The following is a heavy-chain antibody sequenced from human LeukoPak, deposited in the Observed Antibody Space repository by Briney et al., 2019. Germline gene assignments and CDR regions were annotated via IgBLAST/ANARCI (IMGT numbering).Heavy chain of an antibody. Sequence: PSETLSLTCTVSGGSINSYYWSWIRQPPGKGLEWIGYIFYSGSTYYNPSLKSRVTISLDTSKNQFSLKLSSVTAADTAIYYCARARRDRLFDYWGQGTLVTVSS. V-gene: IGHV4-59*01. CDR2: IFYSGST. CDR1: GGSINSYY. CDR3: ARARRDRLFDY. D-gene: IGHD2-21*01. J-gene: IGHJ4*02.